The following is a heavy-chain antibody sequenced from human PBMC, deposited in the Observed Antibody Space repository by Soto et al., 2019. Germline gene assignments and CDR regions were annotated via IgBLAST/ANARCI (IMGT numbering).Heavy chain of an antibody. CDR2: IGRSGEST. CDR1: GFTFNTYA. V-gene: IGHV3-23*01. J-gene: IGHJ5*01. CDR3: ATADSSSFDWFDF. Sequence: PGGSLRLSCTASGFTFNTYAMNWVRQAPGKGLEWVSGIGRSGESTYYADSVKGRFTVSRDNSKNTLYLQMTSLGVDDTAVYYCATADSSSFDWFDFWGHGALVTVSS. D-gene: IGHD6-6*01.